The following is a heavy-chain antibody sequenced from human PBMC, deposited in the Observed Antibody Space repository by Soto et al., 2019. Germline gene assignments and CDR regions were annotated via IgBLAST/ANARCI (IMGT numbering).Heavy chain of an antibody. V-gene: IGHV3-23*01. D-gene: IGHD6-13*01. Sequence: EVQLLESGGGLVQPGGSLRLSCAASGFTLNYYAINWVRHAPGKGLEWVSAINSTGDTYYVDSVKGRFTISRDNSKNTLYLQMNSLRAEDTAVYYCAKEIAASATLWLDPWGQGTLVTVSS. CDR2: INSTGDT. CDR1: GFTLNYYA. J-gene: IGHJ5*02. CDR3: AKEIAASATLWLDP.